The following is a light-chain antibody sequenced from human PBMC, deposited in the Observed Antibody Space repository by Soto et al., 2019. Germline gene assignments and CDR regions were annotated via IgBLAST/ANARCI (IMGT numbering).Light chain of an antibody. CDR2: EAS. Sequence: IQMTQSPSSLSASVGDRVTISCRASQSINNYLAWYRQKPGRAPEFLMYEASRVQSGVASRFGGSESGTEFTLTISSLQADDLATYVCLQYRTYSRTFGQGTKVNI. CDR1: QSINNY. J-gene: IGKJ1*01. V-gene: IGKV1-5*03. CDR3: LQYRTYSRT.